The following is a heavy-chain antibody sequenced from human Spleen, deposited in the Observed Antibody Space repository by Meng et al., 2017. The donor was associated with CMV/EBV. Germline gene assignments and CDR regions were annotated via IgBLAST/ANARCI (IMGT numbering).Heavy chain of an antibody. CDR2: INHNGST. J-gene: IGHJ5*02. V-gene: IGHV4-34*01. CDR3: ARVADWNTYLGWFDP. D-gene: IGHD1/OR15-1a*01. CDR1: GGSFSDYS. Sequence: YGGSFSDYSWTWIRQPPGKGLEWIGEINHNGSTNYNPSLKSRVTISVDTSKNQFSLKLNSVTAADTAVYYCARVADWNTYLGWFDPWGQGTLVTVSS.